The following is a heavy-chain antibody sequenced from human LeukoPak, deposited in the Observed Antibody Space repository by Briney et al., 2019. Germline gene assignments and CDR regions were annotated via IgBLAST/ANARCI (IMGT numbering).Heavy chain of an antibody. V-gene: IGHV4-4*07. J-gene: IGHJ5*02. CDR1: GGSISSYY. CDR3: ARDNEATVTTGWFDP. Sequence: PSETLSLTCTVSGGSISSYYWSWIRQPTGKGLEWIGRIYTSGSTNYSPSLKSRVTMSVDTSKNQFSLKLSSVTAADTAVYYCARDNEATVTTGWFDPWGQGTLVTVSS. CDR2: IYTSGST. D-gene: IGHD4-17*01.